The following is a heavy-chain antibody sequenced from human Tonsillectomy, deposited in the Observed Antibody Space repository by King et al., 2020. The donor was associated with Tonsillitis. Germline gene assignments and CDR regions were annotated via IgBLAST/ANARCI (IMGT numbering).Heavy chain of an antibody. J-gene: IGHJ6*03. Sequence: VQLVQSGAEVKKPGASVKVSCKASGYTFSDYFMHWVRQAPGQGLEWMGWNNPNSGGTNYAQKFQGRVTMTSDTSISTAYMELSRLKSDDTAVYYCARDGQATLTTLNYYYYMDVWGKGTTVTVSS. CDR3: ARDGQATLTTLNYYYYMDV. CDR2: NNPNSGGT. V-gene: IGHV1-2*02. CDR1: GYTFSDYF. D-gene: IGHD4-11*01.